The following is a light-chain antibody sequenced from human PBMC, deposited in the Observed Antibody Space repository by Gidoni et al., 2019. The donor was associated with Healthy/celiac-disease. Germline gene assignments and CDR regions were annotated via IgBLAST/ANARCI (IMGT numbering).Light chain of an antibody. CDR1: QSISSW. V-gene: IGKV1-5*03. CDR3: QQYNSYPYT. J-gene: IGKJ2*01. CDR2: KAS. Sequence: QSPSTLSASVGDRVTITCRASQSISSWLAWYQQKPGKAPKLLIYKASSLESGVPSRFSGSGSGTEFTLTISSLQPDDFATYYCQQYNSYPYTFGQGTKLEIK.